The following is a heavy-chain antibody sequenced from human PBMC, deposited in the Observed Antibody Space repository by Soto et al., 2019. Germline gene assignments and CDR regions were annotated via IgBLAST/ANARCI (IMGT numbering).Heavy chain of an antibody. CDR1: GETFRGDA. CDR3: ARGMFGYGDYATRGFDY. Sequence: SVRVSCQASGETFRGDAISWGRQAPGQGLEWMGGISPLFGTSNYAQKFQGRVTITADESTSTAYMGLSRLRSEDTAVYFCARGMFGYGDYATRGFDYWGQGTLVSVSS. CDR2: ISPLFGTS. J-gene: IGHJ4*02. V-gene: IGHV1-69*01. D-gene: IGHD4-17*01.